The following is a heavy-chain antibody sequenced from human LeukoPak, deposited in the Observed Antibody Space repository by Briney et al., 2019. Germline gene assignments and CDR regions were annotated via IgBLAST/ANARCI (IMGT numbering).Heavy chain of an antibody. CDR2: ISASGGST. D-gene: IGHD3-22*01. Sequence: QPGGSLRLSCAASGFTFSSYSMNWVRQAPGKGLEWVSGISASGGSTYNADSVKDRFTISRDNSKNMLYLQMNSLRAEDTAIYYCAKVGGVSSGYRGSFDYWGQGTLVTVSS. J-gene: IGHJ4*02. CDR1: GFTFSSYS. V-gene: IGHV3-23*01. CDR3: AKVGGVSSGYRGSFDY.